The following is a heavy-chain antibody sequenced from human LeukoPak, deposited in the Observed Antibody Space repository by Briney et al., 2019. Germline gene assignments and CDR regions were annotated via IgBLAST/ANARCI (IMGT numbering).Heavy chain of an antibody. CDR2: IKNDRIEI. J-gene: IGHJ4*02. CDR1: GVTFSNYL. V-gene: IGHV3-7*04. Sequence: PGGSLRLSCAASGVTFSNYLMNWVRQAPGKGLEWVANIKNDRIEIFYVDSLKGRFTISRDNAEKSLYLQLNSLRVDDTAVYYCVRDSNDAYLPDWGQGTLVTVPT. D-gene: IGHD3-16*01. CDR3: VRDSNDAYLPD.